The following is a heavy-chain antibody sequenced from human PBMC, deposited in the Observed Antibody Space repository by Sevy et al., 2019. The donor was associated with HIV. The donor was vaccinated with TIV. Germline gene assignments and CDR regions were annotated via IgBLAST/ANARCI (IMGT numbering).Heavy chain of an antibody. CDR2: IGYDGSNI. Sequence: GGSLRLSCAASGFTPSTYGMHWVRQAPGKGLEWVAVIGYDGSNIYYADSVKGRFTISRDNSKNTLFLQMDSLRAEDXXIYYCARDPRMYGDYLLAYFDYWGQGTLVTVSS. CDR1: GFTPSTYG. J-gene: IGHJ4*02. D-gene: IGHD2-8*01. V-gene: IGHV3-33*01. CDR3: ARDPRMYGDYLLAYFDY.